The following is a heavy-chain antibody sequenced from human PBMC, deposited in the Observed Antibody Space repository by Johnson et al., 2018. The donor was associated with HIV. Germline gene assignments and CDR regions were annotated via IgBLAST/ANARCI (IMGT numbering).Heavy chain of an antibody. D-gene: IGHD4-23*01. Sequence: QVQLVESGGGVVQPGRSLRLSCTSALSFSGYAMHWVRQAPGNGLEWVAVVSYDSSNKYYADSVKGRFTISRDNSKNTVFLQMDSLRGEDTAVYYCARDPGNGGRPFDAFDVWGQGTMVTVSS. J-gene: IGHJ3*01. CDR1: ALSFSGYA. CDR3: ARDPGNGGRPFDAFDV. V-gene: IGHV3-30*04. CDR2: VSYDSSNK.